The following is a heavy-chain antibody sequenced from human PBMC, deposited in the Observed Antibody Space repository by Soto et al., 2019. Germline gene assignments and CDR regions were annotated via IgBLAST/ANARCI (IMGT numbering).Heavy chain of an antibody. Sequence: ASVKVSCKASGYTFTSYAMHWVRQAPGQRLEWMGWINAGNGNTKYSQKFQGRVTITRDTSASTAYMELSSLRSEDTAVYYCARAMNGTRFLLQYVSWGQGTLVTVSS. CDR1: GYTFTSYA. CDR2: INAGNGNT. D-gene: IGHD3-3*01. CDR3: ARAMNGTRFLLQYVS. J-gene: IGHJ5*02. V-gene: IGHV1-3*01.